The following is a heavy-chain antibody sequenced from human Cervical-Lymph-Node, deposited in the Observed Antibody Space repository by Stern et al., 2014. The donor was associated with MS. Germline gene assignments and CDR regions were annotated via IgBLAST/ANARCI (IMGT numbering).Heavy chain of an antibody. D-gene: IGHD3-3*01. CDR3: TRGWSA. CDR2: MNPDSGDT. CDR1: GYTFTSDD. V-gene: IGHV1-8*01. J-gene: IGHJ1*01. Sequence: QVQLVQSGAEVKKPGASVKVSCKASGYTFTSDDINWVRQAPGQGLEWMGWMNPDSGDTGYAQKFRGKFTITRDLSISTAYMEMSSLKSEDTAVYYCTRGWSAWGQGTLVTVSS.